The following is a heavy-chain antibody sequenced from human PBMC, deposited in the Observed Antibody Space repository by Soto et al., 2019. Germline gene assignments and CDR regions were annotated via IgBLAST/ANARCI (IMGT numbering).Heavy chain of an antibody. Sequence: GGSLRLSCEVSGFTLSTYSMNWVRQAPGKGLEWVSFITSSGCTIYYADYVKGRFTVSRDNAKNSLFLQMNSLRDEDTAVYYCARVAIASGGVIAVTYALDVWGQGTTVTVSS. J-gene: IGHJ6*02. D-gene: IGHD3-16*02. CDR2: ITSSGCTI. CDR1: GFTLSTYS. V-gene: IGHV3-48*02. CDR3: ARVAIASGGVIAVTYALDV.